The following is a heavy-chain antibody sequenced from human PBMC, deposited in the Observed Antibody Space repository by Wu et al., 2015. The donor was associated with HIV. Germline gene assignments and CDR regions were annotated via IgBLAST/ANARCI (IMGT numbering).Heavy chain of an antibody. D-gene: IGHD3-10*01. CDR3: ARGITMVRGVNSNDY. CDR1: GYTFTSYY. Sequence: QVQLVQSGAEVKKPGASVKVSCKASGYTFTSYYMHWVRQAPGQGLEWMGIINPSGGSTSYAQKFQGRVTMTRDTSTSTVYMELSSLRSEDTAVYYCARGITMVRGVNSNDYWGQGTLVTVSS. CDR2: INPSGGST. V-gene: IGHV1-46*01. J-gene: IGHJ4*02.